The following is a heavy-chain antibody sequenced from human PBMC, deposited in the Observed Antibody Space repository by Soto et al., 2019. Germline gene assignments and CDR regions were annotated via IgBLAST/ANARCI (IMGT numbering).Heavy chain of an antibody. Sequence: SVKVSCKASGYTFTSYDIKWGRQATGQGVEWMGWMNPNSGNTGYAQKFQGRVTMTRNTSISTAYMELSSLKASDTAMYYCARHYRVATHPSHVPSFDYWGQGTLVTVSS. CDR1: GYTFTSYD. D-gene: IGHD5-12*01. V-gene: IGHV1-8*01. CDR2: MNPNSGNT. J-gene: IGHJ4*02. CDR3: ARHYRVATHPSHVPSFDY.